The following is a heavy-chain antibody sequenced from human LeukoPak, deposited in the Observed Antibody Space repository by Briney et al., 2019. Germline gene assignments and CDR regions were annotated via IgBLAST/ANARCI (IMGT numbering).Heavy chain of an antibody. V-gene: IGHV3-21*01. Sequence: GGSLRLSCAASGFSSSSYSMNWVRQALGKGLEWVSSVSSSSSYISYADSVKGRFTISRDNAKKSLYLQMNSLRAEDTAVYYCARDIPRGSGYYLDYWGQGTLVTVSS. CDR2: VSSSSSYI. D-gene: IGHD3-22*01. J-gene: IGHJ4*02. CDR1: GFSSSSYS. CDR3: ARDIPRGSGYYLDY.